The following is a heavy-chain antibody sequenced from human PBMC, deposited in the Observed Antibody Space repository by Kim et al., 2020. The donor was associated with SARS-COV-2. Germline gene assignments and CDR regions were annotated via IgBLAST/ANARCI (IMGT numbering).Heavy chain of an antibody. J-gene: IGHJ6*02. CDR3: ARGTHIVATPKGPRYYYYYGMDV. D-gene: IGHD5-12*01. Sequence: SETLSLTCAVYGGSFSGYYWSWIRQPPGKGLEWIGEINHSGSTNYNPSLKSRVTISVDTSKNQFSLKLSSVTAADTAVYYCARGTHIVATPKGPRYYYYYGMDVWGQGTTVTVSS. CDR1: GGSFSGYY. V-gene: IGHV4-34*01. CDR2: INHSGST.